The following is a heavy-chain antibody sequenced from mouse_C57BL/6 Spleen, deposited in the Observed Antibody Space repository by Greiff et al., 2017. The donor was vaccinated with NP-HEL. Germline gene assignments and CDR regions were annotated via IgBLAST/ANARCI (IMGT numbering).Heavy chain of an antibody. CDR3: ERLLPY. J-gene: IGHJ3*01. CDR1: GFTFSSYA. Sequence: EVQRVESGGGLVKPGGSLKLSCAASGFTFSSYAMSWVRQTPEKRLEWVATLSDGGSSTNYPDNVKGRFTISRNNANNNLYLQMCHLKSGDTAMYYCERLLPYWGQGTLVTVSA. V-gene: IGHV5-4*01. CDR2: LSDGGSST. D-gene: IGHD1-2*01.